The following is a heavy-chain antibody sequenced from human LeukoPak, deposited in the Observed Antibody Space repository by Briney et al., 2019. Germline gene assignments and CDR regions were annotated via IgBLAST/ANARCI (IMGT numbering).Heavy chain of an antibody. CDR1: GYTFTSNY. CDR2: INPNNGGT. J-gene: IGHJ4*02. CDR3: AREVDYYDTSDYFPLGY. D-gene: IGHD3-22*01. V-gene: IGHV1-2*02. Sequence: GASVKVSCKAFGYTFTSNYMHWVRQAPGQGLEWMGWINPNNGGTNYAQKFQGRVTMTRDTSISTAYMELSRLRSDDTAVYYCAREVDYYDTSDYFPLGYWGQGTLVTVSS.